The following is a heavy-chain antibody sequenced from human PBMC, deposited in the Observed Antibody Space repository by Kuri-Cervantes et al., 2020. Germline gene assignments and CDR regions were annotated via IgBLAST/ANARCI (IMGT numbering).Heavy chain of an antibody. Sequence: LRLSCAISGDSVSSNSAAWNWIRQSPSRGLEWLGRTYYRSKWYNDYAVSVKSRITINPDTSKNQFSLQLNSVTPEDTAVYYCAREIPVATIRVFDFWGQGTLVTVSS. V-gene: IGHV6-1*01. CDR1: GDSVSSNSAA. J-gene: IGHJ4*02. D-gene: IGHD5-12*01. CDR2: TYYRSKWYN. CDR3: AREIPVATIRVFDF.